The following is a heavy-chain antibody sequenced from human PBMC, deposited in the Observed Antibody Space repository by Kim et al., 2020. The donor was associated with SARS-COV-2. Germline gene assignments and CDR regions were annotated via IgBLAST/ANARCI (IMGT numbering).Heavy chain of an antibody. V-gene: IGHV3-23*01. CDR1: GFTFSSYT. D-gene: IGHD3-10*01. CDR3: ATHYYGSGSYYSRSGLNWYFDL. J-gene: IGHJ2*01. Sequence: GGSLRLSCAASGFTFSSYTMSWVRQAPGKGLQWVSSISGSGDSTNYADSVKGRFTISRDNSKNTLYLQMNSLRAEDTAVYYCATHYYGSGSYYSRSGLNWYFDLWGRGTLVTVSS. CDR2: ISGSGDST.